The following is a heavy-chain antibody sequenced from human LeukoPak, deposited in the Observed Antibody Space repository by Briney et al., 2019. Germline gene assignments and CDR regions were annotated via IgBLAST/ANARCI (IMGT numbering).Heavy chain of an antibody. J-gene: IGHJ6*03. CDR1: GGSISSGSYY. Sequence: SETLSLTCTVSGGSISSGSYYWSWIRQPAGKGLEWIGRVYSSGSTDYNPSLKSRLSISVDTSKIQFSLRLSSVTVADTAVYYCARVFDSGSQAYFYYMDVWGKGTTVTIFS. CDR2: VYSSGST. CDR3: ARVFDSGSQAYFYYMDV. D-gene: IGHD3-10*01. V-gene: IGHV4-61*02.